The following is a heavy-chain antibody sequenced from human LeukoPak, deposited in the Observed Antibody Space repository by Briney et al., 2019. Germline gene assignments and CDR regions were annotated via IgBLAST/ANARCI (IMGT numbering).Heavy chain of an antibody. Sequence: RTSETLSLTCSSSGGPVRSYYWSWIRQPPRKGLEWIEYIHYSGSTNYNPSLKSRVIISIDTSKDEFSLKLRSVTAADTAVYYCAKSGLFYDFWSGQPDWGQGVLVTVSS. J-gene: IGHJ4*02. D-gene: IGHD3-3*01. CDR2: IHYSGST. V-gene: IGHV4-59*08. CDR1: GGPVRSYY. CDR3: AKSGLFYDFWSGQPD.